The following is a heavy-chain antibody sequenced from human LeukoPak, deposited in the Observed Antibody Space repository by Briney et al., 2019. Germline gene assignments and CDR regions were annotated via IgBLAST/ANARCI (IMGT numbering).Heavy chain of an antibody. CDR3: AKVRQFTAATGTGLGY. J-gene: IGHJ4*02. CDR2: IWHDGSLK. V-gene: IGHV3-33*06. CDR1: GFTFSYYG. D-gene: IGHD6-13*01. Sequence: PGGSLRLSCAASGFTFSYYGMHWVRQAPGKGLDWVAVIWHDGSLKYYADSVRGRFTISRDNSMNTVYLQMNSLRAEDTAVYYCAKVRQFTAATGTGLGYWGQGTLVTVSS.